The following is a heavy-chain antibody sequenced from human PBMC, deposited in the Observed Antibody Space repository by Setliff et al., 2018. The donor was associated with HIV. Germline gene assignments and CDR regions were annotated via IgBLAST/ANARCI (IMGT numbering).Heavy chain of an antibody. CDR1: GFTFSRYW. CDR2: IKQDGSEK. CDR3: ASPYFVVY. Sequence: GGSLRLSCAASGFTFSRYWMSWVRQAPGKGLEWVANIKQDGSEKYYGDSVQGRFTVSRDNAENSVYLQMNSLRAEDTAVYYCASPYFVVYWGQGTLVTVSS. V-gene: IGHV3-7*01. J-gene: IGHJ4*02. D-gene: IGHD2-21*01.